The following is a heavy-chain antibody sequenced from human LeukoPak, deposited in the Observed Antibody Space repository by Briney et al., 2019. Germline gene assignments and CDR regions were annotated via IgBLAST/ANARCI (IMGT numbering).Heavy chain of an antibody. CDR3: VRLGGSDYPIDY. D-gene: IGHD2-21*01. CDR1: SGSISSCDYY. Sequence: SETLSLTCTVPSGSISSCDYYWGWIRQPPGKGLEWIGSGCYGGSTYYSPSLKSRATTSVDTSKNQFSLKLRSVTAADTAVYYCVRLGGSDYPIDYWGQGILVTVSS. J-gene: IGHJ4*02. CDR2: GCYGGST. V-gene: IGHV4-39*01.